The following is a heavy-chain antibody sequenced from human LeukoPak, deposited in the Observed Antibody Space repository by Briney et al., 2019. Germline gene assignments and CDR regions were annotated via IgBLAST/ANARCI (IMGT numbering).Heavy chain of an antibody. CDR1: GYSINNYW. CDR3: ARQEYCSSGSCYTWFDP. CDR2: IYPADSDI. Sequence: GESLKISCKGSGYSINNYWIGWVRQMPGKGLEWMGIIYPADSDIRYSPSFQGQVTISADKSISTAYLQWSSLKASDTAMCYCARQEYCSSGSCYTWFDPWGQGTLVTVSS. J-gene: IGHJ5*02. D-gene: IGHD2-15*01. V-gene: IGHV5-51*01.